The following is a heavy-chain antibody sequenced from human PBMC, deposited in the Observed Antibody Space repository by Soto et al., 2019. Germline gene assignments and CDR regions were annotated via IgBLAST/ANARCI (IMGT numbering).Heavy chain of an antibody. J-gene: IGHJ6*02. CDR2: TYYRSKWNN. Sequence: PSQTLSLTCVISGDSVSSKSAAWNWVRQSPSRGLEWLGRTYYRSKWNNDYAVSVKGRITINPDTSKNQFSLQLNSVTPEDTALYFCSRQSRGGMDVWGQGTTVTVSS. CDR3: SRQSRGGMDV. CDR1: GDSVSSKSAA. V-gene: IGHV6-1*01.